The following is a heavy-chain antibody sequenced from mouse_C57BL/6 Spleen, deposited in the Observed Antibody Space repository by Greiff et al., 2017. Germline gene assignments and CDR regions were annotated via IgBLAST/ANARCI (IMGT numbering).Heavy chain of an antibody. CDR3: AHPYYGSSPYWYFDV. Sequence: QVQLQQPGAELVKPGASVKMSCKASGYTFTSYWITWVKQRPGQGLEWIGDIYPGSGSTNYNEKFKSKATLTVDTSSSTAYMQLSSLTSEDSAVYYGAHPYYGSSPYWYFDVWGTGTTVTVSS. CDR2: IYPGSGST. CDR1: GYTFTSYW. V-gene: IGHV1-55*01. D-gene: IGHD1-1*01. J-gene: IGHJ1*03.